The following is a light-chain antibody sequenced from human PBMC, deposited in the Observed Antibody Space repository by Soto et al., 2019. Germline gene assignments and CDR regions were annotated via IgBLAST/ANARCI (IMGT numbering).Light chain of an antibody. J-gene: IGKJ2*01. CDR2: DAS. V-gene: IGKV1-33*01. CDR1: QDIDNY. Sequence: DIQMTQSPSSLSASVGDRVTITCQASQDIDNYLNWYQQKPGQAPKLLIYDASNLETGVPSRFSGRGSGTDFTFTISSLQPEDVATYYCQLYSKPPPYTFGQGTKLELK. CDR3: QLYSKPPPYT.